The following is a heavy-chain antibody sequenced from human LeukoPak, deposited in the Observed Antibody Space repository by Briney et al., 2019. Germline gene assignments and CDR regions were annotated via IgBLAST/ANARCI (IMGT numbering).Heavy chain of an antibody. CDR3: AKDRYLLGELSFFDY. D-gene: IGHD3-16*02. CDR1: GFTFDDYA. Sequence: PGGSLRLSCAASGFTFDDYAMHWVRQAPGKGLEWVSGISWNSGSIGYADSVKGRFTISRDNAKNSLYLQMNSLRAEDTALYYCAKDRYLLGELSFFDYWGQGTLVTVSS. V-gene: IGHV3-9*01. CDR2: ISWNSGSI. J-gene: IGHJ4*02.